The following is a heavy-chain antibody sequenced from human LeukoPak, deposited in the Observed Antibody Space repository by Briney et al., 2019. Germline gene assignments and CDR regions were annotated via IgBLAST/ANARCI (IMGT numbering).Heavy chain of an antibody. CDR2: INHSGST. Sequence: SETPFLTCAVYGGSFSGYYWSWIRQPPGKGLEWIGEINHSGSTNYNPSLKSRVTISVDTSKNQFSLKLSSVTAADTAVYYCASGYSSAWGQGTLVTVSS. J-gene: IGHJ5*02. CDR3: ASGYSSA. V-gene: IGHV4-34*01. CDR1: GGSFSGYY. D-gene: IGHD6-25*01.